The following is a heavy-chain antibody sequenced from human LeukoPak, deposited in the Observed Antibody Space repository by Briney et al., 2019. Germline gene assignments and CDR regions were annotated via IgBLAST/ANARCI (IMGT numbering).Heavy chain of an antibody. J-gene: IGHJ3*02. CDR2: ISHSGYTI. D-gene: IGHD3-10*01. CDR3: ARGVRITVSGPGAFDI. CDR1: GFSFSDDF. Sequence: GGSLRLSCVASGFSFSDDFMSWIRQAPGQRPEWVSYISHSGYTIQYADSVKGRFTISRDNAENSLYLQMNSLSAEDTAVYYCARGVRITVSGPGAFDIWGQGTMVTVSS. V-gene: IGHV3-11*04.